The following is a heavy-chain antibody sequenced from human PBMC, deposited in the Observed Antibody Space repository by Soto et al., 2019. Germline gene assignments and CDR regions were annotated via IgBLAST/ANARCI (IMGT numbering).Heavy chain of an antibody. CDR1: GGSISSGGYY. V-gene: IGHV4-31*03. J-gene: IGHJ4*02. D-gene: IGHD1-26*01. Sequence: QVQLQESGPGLVKPSQTLSLTCTVSGGSISSGGYYWSWIRQHPGKGLEWIGYIYYSGSTYYNPSLKSRVSRSVDTSKIQFSLKLSSVTAADTAVYYCARDPLIGGSPYYFDYWGQGTLVTVSS. CDR2: IYYSGST. CDR3: ARDPLIGGSPYYFDY.